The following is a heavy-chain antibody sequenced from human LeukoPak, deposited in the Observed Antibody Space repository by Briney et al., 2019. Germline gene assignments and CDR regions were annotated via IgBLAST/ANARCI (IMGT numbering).Heavy chain of an antibody. CDR1: GGSFSGYY. J-gene: IGHJ4*02. CDR3: ARVGGPYYDFWSGGDY. Sequence: SETLSLTCAVYGGSFSGYYLSWIRQPPGKGLEWIGEINNSGSTNYNPSLKSRVTISVDASNNQFSLKLRSVTAADTSVYYCARVGGPYYDFWSGGDYWGQGTLVTVSS. CDR2: INNSGST. V-gene: IGHV4-34*01. D-gene: IGHD3-3*01.